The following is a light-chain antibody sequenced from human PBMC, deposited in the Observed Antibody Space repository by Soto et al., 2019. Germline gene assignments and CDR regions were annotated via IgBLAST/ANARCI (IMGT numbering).Light chain of an antibody. V-gene: IGKV3-11*01. CDR3: QQRSNWPIT. Sequence: EIVMTQSPATLSVSPVERVTLSCMASQSLSSNLAWYQQKPGQAPRLLIYGASDRATGIPDRFSGSGSGTDFTLTISRLEPEDFAVYYCQQRSNWPITFGQGTRLEI. CDR1: QSLSSN. J-gene: IGKJ5*01. CDR2: GAS.